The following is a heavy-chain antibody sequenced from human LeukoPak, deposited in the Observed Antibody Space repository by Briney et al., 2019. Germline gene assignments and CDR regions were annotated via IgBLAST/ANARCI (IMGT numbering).Heavy chain of an antibody. CDR1: GFTVSSNY. CDR3: AAQRAVGFDY. J-gene: IGHJ4*02. Sequence: GGSLRLSCAASGFTVSSNYMTWVRQAPGKGLEWVANIKQDGSQKYYVDSVQGRFTISRDNAKNSLYLQMNSLRAEDTAVYYCAAQRAVGFDYWGQGTLVTVSS. CDR2: IKQDGSQK. V-gene: IGHV3-7*01. D-gene: IGHD6-19*01.